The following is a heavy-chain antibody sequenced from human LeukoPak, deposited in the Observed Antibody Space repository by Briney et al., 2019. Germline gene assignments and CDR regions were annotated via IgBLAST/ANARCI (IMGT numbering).Heavy chain of an antibody. V-gene: IGHV1-69*06. CDR2: IIPIFGTA. Sequence: ASVKVSCKASGGTLSSYAISWVRQAPGQGLEWRGGIIPIFGTANYAQKFQGRVTITADTSTSTAYMELRSLRSDDTAVYYCARGLSTTWGGFDIWGQGTMVTVSS. CDR3: ARGLSTTWGGFDI. J-gene: IGHJ3*02. CDR1: GGTLSSYA. D-gene: IGHD7-27*01.